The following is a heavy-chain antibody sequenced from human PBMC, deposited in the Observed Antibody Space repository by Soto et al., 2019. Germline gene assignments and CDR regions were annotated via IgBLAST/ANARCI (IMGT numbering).Heavy chain of an antibody. CDR2: VSGSGGST. Sequence: GGSLRLSCTASGFTFSRYAMSWVRQAPGKXLEWVSIVSGSGGSTYYADSVKGRFTISRDNSRNTLYLQMNSLRAEDTAVYYCAKGGGTYDYWSGYSRLDYWGQGILVTVSS. J-gene: IGHJ4*02. CDR1: GFTFSRYA. V-gene: IGHV3-23*01. CDR3: AKGGGTYDYWSGYSRLDY. D-gene: IGHD3-3*01.